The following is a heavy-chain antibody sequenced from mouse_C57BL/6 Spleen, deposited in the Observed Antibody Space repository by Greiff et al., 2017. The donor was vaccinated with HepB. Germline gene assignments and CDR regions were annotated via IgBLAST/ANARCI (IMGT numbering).Heavy chain of an antibody. J-gene: IGHJ1*03. V-gene: IGHV1-15*01. D-gene: IGHD1-1*01. CDR1: GYTFTDYE. CDR2: IDPETGGT. CDR3: TSTGIYYYGYFDV. Sequence: VQLQQSGAELVRPGASVTLSCKASGYTFTDYEMHWVKQTPVHGLEWIGAIDPETGGTAYNQKFKGKAILTADKSSSTAYMELRSLTSEDSAVYYCTSTGIYYYGYFDVWGTGTTVTVSS.